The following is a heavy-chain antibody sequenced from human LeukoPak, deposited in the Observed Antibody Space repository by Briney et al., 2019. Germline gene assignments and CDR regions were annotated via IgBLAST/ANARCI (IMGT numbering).Heavy chain of an antibody. CDR3: ARMPGITGAVDY. D-gene: IGHD7-27*01. Sequence: PSETLSLTSAVSGDSFSSDDYSWSWIRQPPGNGLEWLGYIYRSGSTYYNPSLKSRVTISIDRSNNRFSLKLSSVTAADTAVYYCARMPGITGAVDYWGQGTLVTVSS. CDR1: GDSFSSDDYS. CDR2: IYRSGST. J-gene: IGHJ4*02. V-gene: IGHV4-30-2*01.